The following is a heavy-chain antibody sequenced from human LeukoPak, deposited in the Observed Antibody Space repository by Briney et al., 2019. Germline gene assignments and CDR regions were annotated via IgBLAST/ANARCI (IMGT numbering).Heavy chain of an antibody. CDR3: ARIFPDIVVVPAAEGYYYMDV. Sequence: SQTMSLTCAVSGYSISSGYYWGWIRQPPGKGLEWIGSIYHSGSTYYNPSLTSRVTISVDTSKQPFCLKLGSVTAADTAVYYCARIFPDIVVVPAAEGYYYMDVWGKGTTVTVSS. J-gene: IGHJ6*03. CDR1: GYSISSGYY. D-gene: IGHD2-2*01. CDR2: IYHSGST. V-gene: IGHV4-38-2*01.